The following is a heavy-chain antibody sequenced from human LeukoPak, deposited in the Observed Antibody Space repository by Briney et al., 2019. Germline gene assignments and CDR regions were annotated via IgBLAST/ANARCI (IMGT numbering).Heavy chain of an antibody. J-gene: IGHJ6*02. D-gene: IGHD3-3*01. V-gene: IGHV3-23*01. CDR3: ARTLYDFWSGYSPYYYYGMDV. CDR1: GFTFSNSP. Sequence: GGSLRLSCAASGFTFSNSPMSWARQAPGKGLEWVSGISMSGDATYYADSVKGRFTISRDNSKNTLYLQMNSLRAEDTAVYYCARTLYDFWSGYSPYYYYGMDVWGQGTTVTVSS. CDR2: ISMSGDAT.